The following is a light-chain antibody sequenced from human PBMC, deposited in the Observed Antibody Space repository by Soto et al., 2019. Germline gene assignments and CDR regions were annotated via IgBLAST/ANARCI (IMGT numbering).Light chain of an antibody. CDR2: EGS. J-gene: IGKJ2*01. CDR3: QHRSNWPAT. CDR1: QSVNSY. Sequence: EIVLTQSPATLSLSPGERATLSCRASQSVNSYLAWYQQKPGQAPRLLIYEGSKRATGSPARFSGSGSGTDVTLTISNLEPENFADYYCQHRSNWPATFDQGTNVEI. V-gene: IGKV3-11*01.